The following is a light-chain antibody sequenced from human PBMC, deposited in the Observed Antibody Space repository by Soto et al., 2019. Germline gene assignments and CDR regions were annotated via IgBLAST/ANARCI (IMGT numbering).Light chain of an antibody. Sequence: DIQMTQSPSSLSASVGDRVTITCRASQDIANHLNWYQYKPGKAPKLLIYDAFNLETGVPSRFSGGGSGTDFTFTVSSLQPEDIATYYCQQYGSSMWTFGQGTKVEIK. CDR2: DAF. V-gene: IGKV1-33*01. CDR1: QDIANH. J-gene: IGKJ1*01. CDR3: QQYGSSMWT.